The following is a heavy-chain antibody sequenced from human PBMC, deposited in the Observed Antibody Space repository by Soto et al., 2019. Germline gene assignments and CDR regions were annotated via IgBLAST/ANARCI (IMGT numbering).Heavy chain of an antibody. CDR2: ISSSGSTI. Sequence: QVQLVESGGGLVKPGGSLRLSCAASGFTFSDYYMSWIRQAPGKGLEWVSYISSSGSTIYYADSVKGRFTISRDYANNSLYLQMNRLRAEDTAVYYSATSYHDFLSGIDWGQGTLVTVSS. D-gene: IGHD3-3*01. V-gene: IGHV3-11*01. J-gene: IGHJ4*02. CDR1: GFTFSDYY. CDR3: ATSYHDFLSGID.